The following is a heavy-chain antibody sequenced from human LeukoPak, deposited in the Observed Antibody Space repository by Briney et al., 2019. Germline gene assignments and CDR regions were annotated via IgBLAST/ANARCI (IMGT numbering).Heavy chain of an antibody. Sequence: GSLRLSCAASGFTFSSYAMSWVRQAPGKGLEWVSAISGSGGSTYYADSVKGRFTISRDNSKNTLYLQTNSLRAEDTAVYYCAKDRLATRTFDYWGQGTLVTVSS. J-gene: IGHJ4*02. CDR2: ISGSGGST. D-gene: IGHD5-24*01. CDR3: AKDRLATRTFDY. CDR1: GFTFSSYA. V-gene: IGHV3-23*01.